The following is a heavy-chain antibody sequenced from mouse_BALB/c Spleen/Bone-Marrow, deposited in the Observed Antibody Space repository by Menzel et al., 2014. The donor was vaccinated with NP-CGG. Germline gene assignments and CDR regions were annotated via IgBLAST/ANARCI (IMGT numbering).Heavy chain of an antibody. CDR1: GFNIXDTY. D-gene: IGHD1-1*01. Sequence: VQLQQSGAELVKPGASVKLSCTASGFNIXDTYMHWVKQRPEQGLEWIGRIDPANGNTKYDPKFQGKATITADTSSNTAYLQLSSLTSEDTAVYYCASYYYGHYFDYWGLGTTLTVSS. J-gene: IGHJ2*01. V-gene: IGHV14-3*02. CDR3: ASYYYGHYFDY. CDR2: IDPANGNT.